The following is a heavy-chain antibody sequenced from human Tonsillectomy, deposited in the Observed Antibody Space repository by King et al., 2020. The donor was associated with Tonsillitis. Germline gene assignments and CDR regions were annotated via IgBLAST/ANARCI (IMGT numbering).Heavy chain of an antibody. V-gene: IGHV4-59*01. D-gene: IGHD5-18*01. J-gene: IGHJ6*03. Sequence: QLQESGPGLVKPSETLSLTCTFSGGSISGYYWSWSRQPPGKGPEWIGYIYYSGRTKYNPSLKSRVTISVDTSKNQFSPKLGSVSAADTAVYYCASLTAMIPYYYYYMDVWGKGTTVTVSS. CDR3: ASLTAMIPYYYYYMDV. CDR2: IYYSGRT. CDR1: GGSISGYY.